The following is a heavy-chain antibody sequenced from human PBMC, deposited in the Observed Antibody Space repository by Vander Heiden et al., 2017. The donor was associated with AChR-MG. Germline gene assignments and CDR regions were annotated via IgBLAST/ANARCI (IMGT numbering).Heavy chain of an antibody. J-gene: IGHJ6*02. CDR2: INPNSGGT. D-gene: IGHD2-15*01. V-gene: IGHV1-2*02. CDR1: GYTFTGYY. Sequence: QVQLVQSGAEVKKPGASVKVSCKASGYTFTGYYLHWVRQAPGQGLEWMGWINPNSGGTNYAQKFQGRVTMTRDTSISTAYMELSRLRSDDTAVYYCAGYCSGGSCSRQYYYYGMDVWGQGTTVTVSS. CDR3: AGYCSGGSCSRQYYYYGMDV.